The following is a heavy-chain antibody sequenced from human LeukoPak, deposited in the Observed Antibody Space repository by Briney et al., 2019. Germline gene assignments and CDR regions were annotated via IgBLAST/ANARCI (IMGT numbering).Heavy chain of an antibody. CDR1: GFTFSSYE. J-gene: IGHJ4*02. Sequence: GGSLRLSCAASGFTFSSYEMNWVRQAPGKGLEWVSYISSSGSTIYYADSVKGRFTISRDNAKNSLYLQMNSLRAEDTAVYYCARTYDSYYYGSGAFDYWGQGTLVTVSS. CDR2: ISSSGSTI. CDR3: ARTYDSYYYGSGAFDY. V-gene: IGHV3-48*03. D-gene: IGHD3-10*01.